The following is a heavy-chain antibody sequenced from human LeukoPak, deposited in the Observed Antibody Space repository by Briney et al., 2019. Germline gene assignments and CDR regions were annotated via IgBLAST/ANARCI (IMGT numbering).Heavy chain of an antibody. Sequence: GGSLRLSCAASGFTVSSNYMSWVRQAPGKGLEWVSVIYSGGSTYYADSVKGRFTISRDNSKNTLYLQMNSLRAEDTAVYYCAKGSSSWYRGIDYFDYWGQGTLVTVSS. CDR1: GFTVSSNY. CDR2: IYSGGST. V-gene: IGHV3-53*01. CDR3: AKGSSSWYRGIDYFDY. J-gene: IGHJ4*02. D-gene: IGHD6-13*01.